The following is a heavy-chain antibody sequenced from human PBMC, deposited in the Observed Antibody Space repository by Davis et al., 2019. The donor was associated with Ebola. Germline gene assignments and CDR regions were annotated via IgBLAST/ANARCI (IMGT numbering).Heavy chain of an antibody. CDR1: GYTFTSYY. CDR2: INPSGGST. J-gene: IGHJ4*02. D-gene: IGHD5-12*01. V-gene: IGHV1-46*01. Sequence: AASVKVSCKASGYTFTSYYMHWVRQAPGQGLEWMGIINPSGGSTSYAQKFQGRVTITADESTSTAYMELSSLRSEDTAVYYCARDVGSYYFDYWGQGTLVTVSS. CDR3: ARDVGSYYFDY.